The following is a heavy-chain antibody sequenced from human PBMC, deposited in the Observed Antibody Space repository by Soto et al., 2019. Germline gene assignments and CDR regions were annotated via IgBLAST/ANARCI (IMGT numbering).Heavy chain of an antibody. V-gene: IGHV4-39*01. CDR1: GGSISSSSYY. J-gene: IGHJ4*02. CDR2: IYYSGST. D-gene: IGHD2-15*01. Sequence: SETLSLTCTVSGGSISSSSYYWGWIRQPPGKGLEWIGSIYYSGSTYYNPSLKSRVTISVDTSKNQFSLKLSSVTAADTAVYYCARLFYCSGGSCYPFGPEFDYWGQGTLVTVSS. CDR3: ARLFYCSGGSCYPFGPEFDY.